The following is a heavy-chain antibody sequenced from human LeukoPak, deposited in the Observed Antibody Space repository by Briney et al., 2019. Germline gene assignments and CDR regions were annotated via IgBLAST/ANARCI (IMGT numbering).Heavy chain of an antibody. Sequence: GASVKVSCKASGYTFTSYGISWVRQAPGQGLEWMGWISGYNGNTNYAQKLQGRVTMTTDTSTSTAYMELRSLRSDDTAVYYCARGPGGRSGYHPLEDYYYYYYMDVWGKGTTVTVSS. D-gene: IGHD3-22*01. CDR1: GYTFTSYG. CDR2: ISGYNGNT. CDR3: ARGPGGRSGYHPLEDYYYYYYMDV. V-gene: IGHV1-18*01. J-gene: IGHJ6*03.